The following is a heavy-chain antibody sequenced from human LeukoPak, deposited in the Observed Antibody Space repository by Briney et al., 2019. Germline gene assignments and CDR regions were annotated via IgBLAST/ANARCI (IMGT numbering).Heavy chain of an antibody. CDR2: INPNSGGT. Sequence: ASVKVSCKASGYTFTGYYMHWVRQAPGQGLEWMGWINPNSGGTNYAQKFQGRVTMTRDTSISTAYMELSRLRSDDTAMYYCARLWFGGLLSGYFDYWGQGTLVTVSS. CDR1: GYTFTGYY. V-gene: IGHV1-2*02. CDR3: ARLWFGGLLSGYFDY. J-gene: IGHJ4*02. D-gene: IGHD3-10*01.